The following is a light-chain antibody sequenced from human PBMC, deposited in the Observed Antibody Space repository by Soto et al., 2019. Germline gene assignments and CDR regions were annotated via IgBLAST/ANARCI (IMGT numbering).Light chain of an antibody. V-gene: IGKV3-15*01. CDR3: QQYNNWPYT. CDR2: GAS. CDR1: QSVSSN. Sequence: EIVMTQSPATLSVSPGERATLSCRASQSVSSNLAWYQQKPGQAPRLLIYGASTRATGIPARFSVSGSGTEFTLNISSLQSEDFAVYYCQQYNNWPYTFGQGTKLEIK. J-gene: IGKJ2*01.